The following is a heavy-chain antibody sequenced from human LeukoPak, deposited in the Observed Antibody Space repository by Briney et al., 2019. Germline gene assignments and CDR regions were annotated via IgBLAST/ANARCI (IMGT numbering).Heavy chain of an antibody. V-gene: IGHV4-34*01. CDR2: INHSGST. D-gene: IGHD2-2*02. Sequence: SETLSLTCAVYGGSFSGYYWSWIRQPPGKGLEWIGEINHSGSTNYNPSLKSRVTISVDTSKNQFSLKLSSVTAADTAVYYCARLEMGYCSSTSCYKPAYYFDYWGQGTLVTVSS. CDR3: ARLEMGYCSSTSCYKPAYYFDY. J-gene: IGHJ4*02. CDR1: GGSFSGYY.